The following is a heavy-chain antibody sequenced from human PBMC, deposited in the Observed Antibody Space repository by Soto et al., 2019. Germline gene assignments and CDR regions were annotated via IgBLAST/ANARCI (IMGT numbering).Heavy chain of an antibody. D-gene: IGHD2-2*01. CDR2: IIPIFGTA. V-gene: IGHV1-69*01. CDR3: ARGGLGYCSSTSCYGAIYYYYGMDV. J-gene: IGHJ6*02. Sequence: SVQEYCKASGDTFTSYAISWVRQHPGQGLEWMGGIIPIFGTANYAQKVQGRVTITADESTSTAYMELSSLRSEDTAVYYCARGGLGYCSSTSCYGAIYYYYGMDVWGQGTTVPVFS. CDR1: GDTFTSYA.